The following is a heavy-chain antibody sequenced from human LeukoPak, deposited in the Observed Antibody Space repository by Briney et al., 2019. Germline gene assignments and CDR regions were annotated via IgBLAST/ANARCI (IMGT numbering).Heavy chain of an antibody. D-gene: IGHD5-12*01. CDR3: ARLGGYGYFDY. CDR1: GFTFSSFW. J-gene: IGHJ4*02. Sequence: GGSLRLSCAASGFTFSSFWMHWVRQVPGKGLVWVSRVNSDGTSTTYADSVKGRYTISRDNAKNTLYLQMNSLTTEDTAVYYCARLGGYGYFDYWGQGTLVTVSS. V-gene: IGHV3-74*01. CDR2: VNSDGTST.